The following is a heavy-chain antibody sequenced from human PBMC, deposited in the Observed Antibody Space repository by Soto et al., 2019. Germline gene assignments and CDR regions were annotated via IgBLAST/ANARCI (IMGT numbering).Heavy chain of an antibody. Sequence: SETLSLTCAVSGGSISSGGYSCNWIRQPPGKGLEWIGYIYHSGSTYYNPSLKSRVTISVDRSKNQFSLKLSSVTAADTAVYYCAALDVATIGAFDIWGQGTMVPVS. J-gene: IGHJ3*02. D-gene: IGHD5-12*01. CDR1: GGSISSGGYS. CDR3: AALDVATIGAFDI. CDR2: IYHSGST. V-gene: IGHV4-30-2*01.